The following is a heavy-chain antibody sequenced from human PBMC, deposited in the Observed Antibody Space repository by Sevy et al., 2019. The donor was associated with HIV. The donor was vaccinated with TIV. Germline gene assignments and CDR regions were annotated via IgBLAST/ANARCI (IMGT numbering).Heavy chain of an antibody. J-gene: IGHJ6*02. Sequence: GGSLRLSCAASGFTFSSYSMNWVRQAPGKGLEWVSYISSRTSTIFYAGSVKCRFTISRDNAKNSRYLQMNSLRAEDTAVYYCARSYCSSTSCYYYYGMDVWGQGTTVTVSS. CDR2: ISSRTSTI. CDR1: GFTFSSYS. V-gene: IGHV3-48*01. D-gene: IGHD2-2*01. CDR3: ARSYCSSTSCYYYYGMDV.